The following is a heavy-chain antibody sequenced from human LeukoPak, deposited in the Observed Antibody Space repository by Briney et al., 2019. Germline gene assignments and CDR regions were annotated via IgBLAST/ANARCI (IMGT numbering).Heavy chain of an antibody. CDR3: ARAGGGYSSGWGAFDI. CDR2: NNPETGGT. D-gene: IGHD5-18*01. Sequence: GASVKVSCKASGYTFTGYYIHWVRQAPGQGPEWMGWNNPETGGTSYAQKFQGRVTMTRDTSISTASMELGRLRSDDTAVYYCARAGGGYSSGWGAFDIWGRGTLVTVSS. CDR1: GYTFTGYY. J-gene: IGHJ3*02. V-gene: IGHV1-2*02.